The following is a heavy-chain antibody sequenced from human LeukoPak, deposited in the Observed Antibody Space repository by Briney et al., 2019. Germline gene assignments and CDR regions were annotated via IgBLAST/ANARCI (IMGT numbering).Heavy chain of an antibody. J-gene: IGHJ4*02. CDR1: GXTFSGYW. CDR3: ARSANYFDTSGQDY. V-gene: IGHV3-74*01. Sequence: GGSLRLSCAASGXTFSGYWMHWVRQAPGKGLVWVSRTNRDDSDTSYADSVKGRFTISRDKAKSTLYLQMNSLRVKDTAVYYCARSANYFDTSGQDYWGQGTLVTVSS. D-gene: IGHD3-22*01. CDR2: TNRDDSDT.